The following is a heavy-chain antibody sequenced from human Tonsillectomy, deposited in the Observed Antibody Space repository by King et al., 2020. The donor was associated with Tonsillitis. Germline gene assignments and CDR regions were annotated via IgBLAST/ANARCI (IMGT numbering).Heavy chain of an antibody. CDR1: GFTFDDYA. J-gene: IGHJ4*02. D-gene: IGHD1-7*01. V-gene: IGHV3-9*01. Sequence: VQLVESGGGLVQPGRSLRLSCAASGFTFDDYAMHWVRQAPGKGLEWGSGISWNSGSRGYADSVKGRFTISRDNAKNSLYLQMNSLRAEDTALYYCAKSTGTTSRGSFDYWGQGTLVTVSS. CDR3: AKSTGTTSRGSFDY. CDR2: ISWNSGSR.